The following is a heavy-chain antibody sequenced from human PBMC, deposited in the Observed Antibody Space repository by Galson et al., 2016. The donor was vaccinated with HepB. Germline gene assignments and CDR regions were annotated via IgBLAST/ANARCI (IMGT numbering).Heavy chain of an antibody. V-gene: IGHV3-30*18. CDR2: ISYDGSNK. J-gene: IGHJ4*02. CDR1: GFTFSSYG. D-gene: IGHD3-10*01. CDR3: AKDRTPFAFLWFGEFDY. Sequence: SLRLSCAASGFTFSSYGLHWVRQAPGKGLEWVAVISYDGSNKFYADSVKDRFTISRDNSKNTLYLQMNSLRAEDTAVYYCAKDRTPFAFLWFGEFDYWGQGTLVTASS.